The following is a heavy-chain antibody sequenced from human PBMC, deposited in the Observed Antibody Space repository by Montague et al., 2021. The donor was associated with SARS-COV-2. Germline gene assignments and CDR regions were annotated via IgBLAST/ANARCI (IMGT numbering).Heavy chain of an antibody. D-gene: IGHD3-9*01. Sequence: TLSLTCTVSGGAISDGNYYWSWVRQPAGKGLEWIGRIYVTGNSKSNPSLKSRVTMSIDTAKHQFYLNLTSVTAADTAVYYCVGDAYDTRDDHWGQGTLVTVSS. CDR1: GGAISDGNYY. CDR2: IYVTGNS. J-gene: IGHJ4*02. V-gene: IGHV4-61*02. CDR3: VGDAYDTRDDH.